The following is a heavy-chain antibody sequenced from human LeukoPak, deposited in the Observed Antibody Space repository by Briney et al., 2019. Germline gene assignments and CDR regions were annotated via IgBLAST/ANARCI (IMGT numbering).Heavy chain of an antibody. CDR3: ARVARCTSCFDVDY. CDR1: GYSITSAYY. D-gene: IGHD2-2*01. Sequence: PSETLSLTCTVSGYSITSAYYWGWIRQPPGKGLEWIGSFFLKGSTYYNPFLKSRVTISVDTSKNQFSLTLSSVTAADTAVYYCARVARCTSCFDVDYWGQGTLVTVSS. J-gene: IGHJ4*02. CDR2: FFLKGST. V-gene: IGHV4-38-2*02.